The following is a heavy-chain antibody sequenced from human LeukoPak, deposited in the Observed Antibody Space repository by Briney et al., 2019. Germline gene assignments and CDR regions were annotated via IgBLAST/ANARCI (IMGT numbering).Heavy chain of an antibody. CDR3: AIISGSYSDDAFDI. J-gene: IGHJ3*02. V-gene: IGHV1-3*01. CDR1: GYTFTSYA. CDR2: INAGNGNT. Sequence: ASVRVSCKASGYTFTSYAMHWVRQAPGQRLEWMGWINAGNGNTKYSQKFQGRVTITRDTSASTAYMELSSLRSEDTAVYYCAIISGSYSDDAFDIWGQGTMVTVSS. D-gene: IGHD1-26*01.